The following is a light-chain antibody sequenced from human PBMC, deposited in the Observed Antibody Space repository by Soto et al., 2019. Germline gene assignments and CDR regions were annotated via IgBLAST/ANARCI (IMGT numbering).Light chain of an antibody. J-gene: IGKJ2*01. CDR3: QQYGSSPRT. CDR2: GAS. Sequence: ETVLTQSPGTLSLSPGERATLSCRASQSISSSYLAWYQQKPGQAPRLLMYGASSRDTGIPDRFSGSGSGTDFTLTISRLEPEDFAVYYCQQYGSSPRTFGQGTKLEIK. V-gene: IGKV3-20*01. CDR1: QSISSSY.